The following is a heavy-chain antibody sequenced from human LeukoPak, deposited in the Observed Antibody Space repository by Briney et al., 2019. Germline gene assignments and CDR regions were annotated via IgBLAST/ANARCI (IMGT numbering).Heavy chain of an antibody. J-gene: IGHJ3*02. CDR2: IRYDGSNR. CDR1: EFTFSNYA. CDR3: AKDVRGYSTLPDI. Sequence: PGGSLRLSCSASEFTFSNYAMHWVRQAPGKGLEWLTFIRYDGSNRYTVDSVRGRFIISRDNSKNTLFLQMNSLRVEDTAAYYCAKDVRGYSTLPDIWGQGTMVIVSS. D-gene: IGHD5-24*01. V-gene: IGHV3-30*02.